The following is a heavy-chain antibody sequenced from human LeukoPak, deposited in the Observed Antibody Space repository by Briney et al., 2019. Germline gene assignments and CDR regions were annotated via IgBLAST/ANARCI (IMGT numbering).Heavy chain of an antibody. Sequence: PGGSLRLSCAASGFIFSNAWMSWVRQAPGEGLEWVGRIKRTSDGGTTDYAAPVKGRFTISRDDSKNMVYLQMNSLTTEDTAVYYCATDLLDDWGQGTLVTVSS. J-gene: IGHJ4*02. CDR3: ATDLLDD. V-gene: IGHV3-15*01. CDR2: IKRTSDGGTT. CDR1: GFIFSNAW.